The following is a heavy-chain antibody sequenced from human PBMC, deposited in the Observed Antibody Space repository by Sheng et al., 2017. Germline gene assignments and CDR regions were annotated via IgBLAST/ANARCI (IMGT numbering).Heavy chain of an antibody. J-gene: IGHJ4*02. D-gene: IGHD6-6*01. Sequence: QVQLQQWGAGLLKPSETLSLTCAVYGGSFSGYYWSWIRQPPGKGLEWIGEINHSGSTNYNPSLKSRVTISVDTSKNQFSLKLSSVTAADTAVYYCARVRSSSRDYWGQGTLVTVSS. CDR3: ARVRSSSRDY. CDR1: GGSFSGYY. CDR2: INHSGST. V-gene: IGHV4-34*01.